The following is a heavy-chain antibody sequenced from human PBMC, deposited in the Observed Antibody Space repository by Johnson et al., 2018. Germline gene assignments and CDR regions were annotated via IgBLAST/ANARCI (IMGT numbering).Heavy chain of an antibody. J-gene: IGHJ3*02. CDR3: ARGPYYYDSSGYDAFDI. CDR2: INSDGSST. D-gene: IGHD3-22*01. V-gene: IGHV3-74*01. Sequence: VQLQESGGGLVQPGGSLRLSCAASGFTFSRYWMYWVRQGPGKGLVWVSRINSDGSSTRYADSVKGRFTISRDNAKNTLYLQMNSLRAEDTAVYYCARGPYYYDSSGYDAFDIWGHGTMVTVSS. CDR1: GFTFSRYW.